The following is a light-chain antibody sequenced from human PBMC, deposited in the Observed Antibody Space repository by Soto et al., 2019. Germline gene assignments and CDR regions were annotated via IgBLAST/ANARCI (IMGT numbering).Light chain of an antibody. CDR3: QQAITFPLT. CDR1: QGISSW. CDR2: AAS. Sequence: DIQMTQSPSSVSASIGDRVTITCRASQGISSWLAWYQHKPGKAPKLLIYAASTLQTGVPSRFSGSGSGTDFTLTISSQQPEDFATYYCQQAITFPLTFGGGTKIEIK. V-gene: IGKV1-12*01. J-gene: IGKJ4*01.